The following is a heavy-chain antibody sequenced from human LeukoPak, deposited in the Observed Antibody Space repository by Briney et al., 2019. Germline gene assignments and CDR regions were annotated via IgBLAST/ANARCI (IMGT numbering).Heavy chain of an antibody. Sequence: PSETLFLTCTVSGGSISSSSYYWGWIRQPPGKGLEWIASVYYSGSTYYNPSLRSRVTMSVDTSNNQFSLRLSSVTAADTAVYYCARSPAMTAFAFHIWGQGTMVSVSS. J-gene: IGHJ3*02. CDR2: VYYSGST. CDR1: GGSISSSSYY. CDR3: ARSPAMTAFAFHI. V-gene: IGHV4-39*01. D-gene: IGHD2-21*02.